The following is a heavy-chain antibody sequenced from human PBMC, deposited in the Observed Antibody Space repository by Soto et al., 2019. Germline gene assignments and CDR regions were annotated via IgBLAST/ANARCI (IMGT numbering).Heavy chain of an antibody. CDR2: NSYDGSNK. D-gene: IGHD3-16*02. CDR3: AKALGELSPESYDY. Sequence: QVQLVESGGGVVQPGRSLRLSCVASGFSFSSFGMHWVRQAPGKGLEWVAFNSYDGSNKYYADSVKGRFTISRDSSKKTLYLQMNSLRPEDTAVYYCAKALGELSPESYDYWGQGTLVTVSS. J-gene: IGHJ4*02. V-gene: IGHV3-30*18. CDR1: GFSFSSFG.